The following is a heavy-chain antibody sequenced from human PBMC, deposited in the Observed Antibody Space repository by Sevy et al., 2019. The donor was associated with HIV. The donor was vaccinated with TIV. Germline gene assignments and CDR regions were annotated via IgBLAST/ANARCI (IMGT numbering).Heavy chain of an antibody. D-gene: IGHD3-10*01. Sequence: GGSLRLSCAVSGFSFDSYGMTWVRQAPGKGLEWVSGISGSGTRTYYADSVKGRFIISRDNSKNTLYLQMNSLRAGDTAVYYCAKGSRFNSGSYSGHWGQGTLVTVSS. CDR1: GFSFDSYG. J-gene: IGHJ4*02. CDR3: AKGSRFNSGSYSGH. V-gene: IGHV3-23*01. CDR2: ISGSGTRT.